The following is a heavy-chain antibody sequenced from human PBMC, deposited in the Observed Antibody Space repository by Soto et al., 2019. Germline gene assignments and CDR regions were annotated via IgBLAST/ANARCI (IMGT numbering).Heavy chain of an antibody. Sequence: ESGGGLVQPGGSLRLSCAASGFTVSSNYMSWVRQAPGKGLEWVSVIYSGGSTYYADSVKGRFTISRDNSKNTLYLQMNSLRAEDTAVYYCARAVRGVIFFDPWGQGTLVTVSS. CDR1: GFTVSSNY. CDR2: IYSGGST. D-gene: IGHD3-10*01. J-gene: IGHJ5*02. CDR3: ARAVRGVIFFDP. V-gene: IGHV3-66*01.